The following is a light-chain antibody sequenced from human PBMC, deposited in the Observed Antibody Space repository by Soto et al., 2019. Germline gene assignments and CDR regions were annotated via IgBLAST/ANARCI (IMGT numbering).Light chain of an antibody. J-gene: IGKJ5*01. V-gene: IGKV2D-29*02. Sequence: DVVMTQTPLSLSVAPGQPASISCKSSQSLLHITGETFLFWYLQKPGQSPQLLIYEVSTRVSGVQDRFSVSGSGTDFTLEISRVETDDVGIYYCMQSTQLPPPFGQGTRLGIE. CDR2: EVS. CDR1: QSLLHITGETF. CDR3: MQSTQLPPP.